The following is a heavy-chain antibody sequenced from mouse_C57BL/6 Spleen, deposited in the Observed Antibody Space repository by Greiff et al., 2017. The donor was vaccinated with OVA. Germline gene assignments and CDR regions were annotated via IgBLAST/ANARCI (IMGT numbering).Heavy chain of an antibody. V-gene: IGHV5-17*01. D-gene: IGHD1-1*01. Sequence: EVKLVESGGGLVKPGGSLKLSCAASGFTFSDYGMHWVRQAPEKGLEWVAYISSGSSTIYYADTVKGRFTFSRDNAKNTLFLQMTSLRSEDTAMYYCARKGISYYGSSYHYDAMDYWGQGTSVTVAS. CDR1: GFTFSDYG. CDR3: ARKGISYYGSSYHYDAMDY. CDR2: ISSGSSTI. J-gene: IGHJ4*01.